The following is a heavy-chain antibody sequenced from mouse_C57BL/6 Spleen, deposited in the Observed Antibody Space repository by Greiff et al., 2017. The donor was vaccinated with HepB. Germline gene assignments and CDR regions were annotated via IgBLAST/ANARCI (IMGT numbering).Heavy chain of an antibody. J-gene: IGHJ2*01. Sequence: QVQLKESGPGLVQPSQSLSITCTVSGFSLTSYGVHWVRQSPGKGLEWLGVIWSGGSTDYNAAFISRLSISKDNSKSQVFFKMNSLQADDTAIYYCARNGGIHYYGSFDYWGQGTTLTVSS. CDR1: GFSLTSYG. CDR2: IWSGGST. D-gene: IGHD1-1*01. V-gene: IGHV2-2*01. CDR3: ARNGGIHYYGSFDY.